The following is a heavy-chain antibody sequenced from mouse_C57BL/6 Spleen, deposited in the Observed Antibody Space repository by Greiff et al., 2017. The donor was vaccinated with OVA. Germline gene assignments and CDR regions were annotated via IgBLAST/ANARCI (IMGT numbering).Heavy chain of an antibody. CDR3: TRYDYDVGAMDY. J-gene: IGHJ4*01. CDR2: IRNKANNHAT. CDR1: GFTFSDAW. V-gene: IGHV6-6*01. Sequence: EVKVEESGGGLVQPGGSMKLSCAASGFTFSDAWMDWVRQSPEKGLEWVAEIRNKANNHATYYAESVKGRFTISRDDSKSSVYLQMNSLRAEDTGIYYCTRYDYDVGAMDYWGQGTSVTVSS. D-gene: IGHD2-4*01.